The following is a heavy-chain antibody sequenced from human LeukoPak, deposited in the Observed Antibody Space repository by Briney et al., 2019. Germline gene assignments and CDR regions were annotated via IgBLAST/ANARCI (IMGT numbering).Heavy chain of an antibody. J-gene: IGHJ4*02. Sequence: GASVKVSCKASGYTFTGYYMHWVRQAPGQGLEWMGWINPNSGGTNYAQKFQGRVTMTRDTSISTAYMELSRLRSDDTAVYYCAREPADYSRLLLRRGYYFDYWGQGTLVTVSS. CDR2: INPNSGGT. V-gene: IGHV1-2*02. D-gene: IGHD3-22*01. CDR3: AREPADYSRLLLRRGYYFDY. CDR1: GYTFTGYY.